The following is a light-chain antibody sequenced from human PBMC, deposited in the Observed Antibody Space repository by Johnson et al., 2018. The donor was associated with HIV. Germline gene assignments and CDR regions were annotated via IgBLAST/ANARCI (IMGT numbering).Light chain of an antibody. Sequence: LTQPPSVSAAPGQKVTISCSGSSSNIGNNYVSWYQQLPGTAPKLLIYENNKRPSGIPDRFSGSKSGTSATLGITGLQTGDEADYYCGTWDSSLSPGEFVFGTGTKVTVL. CDR2: ENN. CDR1: SSNIGNNY. V-gene: IGLV1-51*02. J-gene: IGLJ1*01. CDR3: GTWDSSLSPGEFV.